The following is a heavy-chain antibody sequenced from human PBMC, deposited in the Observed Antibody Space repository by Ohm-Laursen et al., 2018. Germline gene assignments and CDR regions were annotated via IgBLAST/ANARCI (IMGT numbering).Heavy chain of an antibody. D-gene: IGHD1-1*01. V-gene: IGHV3-15*01. CDR1: GLTFSYYW. Sequence: SLRLSCAASGLTFSYYWMHWVRQAPGKGLEWVGRMKSKTDGGTIDYAAPVKGRFTISGDDSKSTLYLQMNSLKTEDTAVYYCTTDGLERPFDYWGQGTLVTVST. CDR3: TTDGLERPFDY. CDR2: MKSKTDGGTI. J-gene: IGHJ4*02.